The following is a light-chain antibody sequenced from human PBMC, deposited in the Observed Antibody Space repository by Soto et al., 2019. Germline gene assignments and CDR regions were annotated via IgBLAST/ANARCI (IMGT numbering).Light chain of an antibody. CDR2: LGS. V-gene: IGKV2-28*01. J-gene: IGKJ5*01. Sequence: DIVMTQSPLSLPVTPGEPASISCRVSRSLLHTNGFNYLDWYLQKPGQSPQLLIYLGSNRASGVPDRFSGSGSGTDFTLKISRVEAEDVGVYYCMQALQSPPTFGQGTRLEIK. CDR1: RSLLHTNGFNY. CDR3: MQALQSPPT.